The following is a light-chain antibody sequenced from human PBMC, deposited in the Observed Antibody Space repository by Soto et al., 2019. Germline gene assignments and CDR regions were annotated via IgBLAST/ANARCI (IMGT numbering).Light chain of an antibody. CDR3: QQYGGSTIT. V-gene: IGKV3-20*01. Sequence: AFKQAQGTLSLSPPDTATPSCGASQSVTSKLVWYQQKPGQAPRLLISGASNRATGIPDRFSGSGSGTDFTLTISRLEPDDFALYFCQQYGGSTITFGLGTRLEIK. J-gene: IGKJ5*01. CDR1: QSVTSK. CDR2: GAS.